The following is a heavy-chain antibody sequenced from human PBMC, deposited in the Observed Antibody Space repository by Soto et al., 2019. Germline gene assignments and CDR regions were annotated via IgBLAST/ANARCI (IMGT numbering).Heavy chain of an antibody. CDR3: ARNFLDFWSGVGFDP. V-gene: IGHV3-11*01. D-gene: IGHD3-3*01. CDR1: GFTFSDYH. J-gene: IGHJ5*02. Sequence: GSLRLSCVVSGFTFSDYHMAWIRQAPGKGLEWVSYISGSGKTVYYADSVEGRFTISRDNTKNSLFLQMNSLRAGDTAIYYCARNFLDFWSGVGFDPWGQGTLVTVSS. CDR2: ISGSGKTV.